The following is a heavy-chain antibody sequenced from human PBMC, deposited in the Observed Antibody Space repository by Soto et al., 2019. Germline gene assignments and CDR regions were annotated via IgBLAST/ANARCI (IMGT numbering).Heavy chain of an antibody. CDR1: GFTFRTYS. J-gene: IGHJ4*02. V-gene: IGHV3-48*02. Sequence: PGGSLRLSCAASGFTFRTYSMNWVRQAPGKGLEWVSYISRSSSTIYYADSVKGRFTISRDNAKNSLYLQMNSLRDEDTAVYYCARDGTNQRRHYCSSTDCYTGTFDYWGQGTLVTVSS. CDR3: ARDGTNQRRHYCSSTDCYTGTFDY. CDR2: ISRSSSTI. D-gene: IGHD2-2*02.